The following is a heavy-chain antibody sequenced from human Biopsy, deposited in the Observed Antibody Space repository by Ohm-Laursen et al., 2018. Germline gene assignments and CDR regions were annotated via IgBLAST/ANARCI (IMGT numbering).Heavy chain of an antibody. Sequence: LSLTCTVSGGSISNNNYYWGWIRQPPGKGLAWIGSIFYRGSTHYKPSLKSRVNISVDTSKNQFSLKLNSVTAADTAVYYCARDYDTSGYYYVSWGQGTLVTVSS. D-gene: IGHD3-22*01. CDR3: ARDYDTSGYYYVS. V-gene: IGHV4-39*01. CDR1: GGSISNNNYY. J-gene: IGHJ5*02. CDR2: IFYRGST.